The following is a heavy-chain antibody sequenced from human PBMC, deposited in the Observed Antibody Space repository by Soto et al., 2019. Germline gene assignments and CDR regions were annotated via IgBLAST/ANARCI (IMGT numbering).Heavy chain of an antibody. Sequence: QVQLVESGGGVVQPGRSLRLSCAASGFTFSSYGMHWVRQAPGKGLEWVAVISYDGSNKYYADSVKGRFTISRDNSKNALYQQMNSLRAEDTAVYYCAKVSSGDYFEGLDYWGEGTLVTVSS. CDR1: GFTFSSYG. CDR3: AKVSSGDYFEGLDY. CDR2: ISYDGSNK. J-gene: IGHJ4*02. V-gene: IGHV3-30*18. D-gene: IGHD3-22*01.